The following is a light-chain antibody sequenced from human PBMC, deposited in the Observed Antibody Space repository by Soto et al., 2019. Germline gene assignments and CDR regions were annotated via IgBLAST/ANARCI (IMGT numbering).Light chain of an antibody. V-gene: IGKV1-5*01. CDR1: QSVSYW. Sequence: DIHMTQSPSTLSASVGDRVTITCRASQSVSYWLAWYQQKPGKAPTLLIHDASSLESGVPSRFRGGGSGQEFTLTISGLQPDDFATYYCQQYGFSFGPGTKVEMK. J-gene: IGKJ3*01. CDR2: DAS. CDR3: QQYGFS.